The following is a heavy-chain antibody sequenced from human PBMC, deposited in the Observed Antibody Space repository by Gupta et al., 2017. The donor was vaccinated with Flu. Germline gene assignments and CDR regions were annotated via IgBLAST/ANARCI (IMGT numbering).Heavy chain of an antibody. V-gene: IGHV4-34*01. J-gene: IGHJ4*02. D-gene: IGHD6-13*01. Sequence: QVQLQQWGAGLLKPSETLLLTCAVSGGSFSGYYWSWIRQPPGKGLEWIGEINYSGGTNYNPSLKSRVTISVDTSKNQFSLQLSSVTAADTAVYYCARRPDGYDYWGQGTLVTVSS. CDR3: ARRPDGYDY. CDR1: GGSFSGYY. CDR2: INYSGGT.